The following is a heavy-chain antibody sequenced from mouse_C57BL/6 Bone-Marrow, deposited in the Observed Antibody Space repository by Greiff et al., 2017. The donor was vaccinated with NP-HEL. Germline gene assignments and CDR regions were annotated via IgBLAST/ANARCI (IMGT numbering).Heavy chain of an antibody. Sequence: QIQLQQSGAELVKPGASVKISCKASGYAFSSYWMNWVKQRPGKGLEWIGQIYPGDGDTNYNGKFMGKATLTADKSSSTAYMQISSLTSEDSAVYFCAREGVSTTVVAHWYFDVWGTGTTVTVSS. CDR3: AREGVSTTVVAHWYFDV. CDR2: IYPGDGDT. CDR1: GYAFSSYW. D-gene: IGHD1-1*01. J-gene: IGHJ1*03. V-gene: IGHV1-80*01.